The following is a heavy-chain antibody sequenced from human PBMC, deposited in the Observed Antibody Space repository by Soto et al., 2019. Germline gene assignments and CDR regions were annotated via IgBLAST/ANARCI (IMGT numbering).Heavy chain of an antibody. CDR2: INAGNGNT. J-gene: IGHJ6*02. Sequence: ASVKVSCKASGYTFTSYAMHWVRQAPGQRLEWMGWINAGNGNTKYSQKFQGRVTITRDTSASTAYMELSSLRSEDTAVYYCARGLGTTGTTVNYGMDVWGQGTTVTVSS. CDR3: ARGLGTTGTTVNYGMDV. D-gene: IGHD1-1*01. CDR1: GYTFTSYA. V-gene: IGHV1-3*01.